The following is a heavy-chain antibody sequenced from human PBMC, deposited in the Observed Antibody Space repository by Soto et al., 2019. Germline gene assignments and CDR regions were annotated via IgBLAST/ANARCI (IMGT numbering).Heavy chain of an antibody. CDR3: ATFFRYFDN. V-gene: IGHV3-23*01. CDR2: ISGTASRT. J-gene: IGHJ4*02. Sequence: GGSLRLSCAGSGFTPTTTPLSWVRQPPGKGLEWVTTISGTASRTYYVDSVKGRFFISTDNSKNTVTLQMNNLKLDDTAVYYYATFFRYFDNWGQGTRVTVSA. D-gene: IGHD3-9*01. CDR1: GFTPTTTP.